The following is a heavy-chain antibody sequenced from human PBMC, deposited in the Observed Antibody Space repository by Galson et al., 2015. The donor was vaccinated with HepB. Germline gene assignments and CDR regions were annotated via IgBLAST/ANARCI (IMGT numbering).Heavy chain of an antibody. Sequence: SLRLSCAASGFTFSTYDMYWVRQVTGKGLEWVSSIGTADDTYYVDSVKGRFTVSRDNVKNYFYLQMNSLRVGDTAVYYCARGDAIFGVVSAFDVWGQGTKVTASS. D-gene: IGHD3-3*01. CDR2: IGTADDT. CDR3: ARGDAIFGVVSAFDV. V-gene: IGHV3-13*01. CDR1: GFTFSTYD. J-gene: IGHJ3*01.